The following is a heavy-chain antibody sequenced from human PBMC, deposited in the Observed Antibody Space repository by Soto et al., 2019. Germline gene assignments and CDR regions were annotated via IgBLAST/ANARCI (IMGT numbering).Heavy chain of an antibody. CDR2: MYYGGST. CDR3: ASYTGYSSSWYGFEKFMDV. CDR1: GGSISSGGYY. V-gene: IGHV4-31*03. D-gene: IGHD6-13*01. J-gene: IGHJ6*03. Sequence: QVQLQESGPGLVKPSQTLSLTCTVSGGSISSGGYYWSWIRQPPGKGLEWIGYMYYGGSTYYNPSLKSRVTITLDTSKNQCSLKLSSVTAADTAVYYCASYTGYSSSWYGFEKFMDVWGKGTTVTVSS.